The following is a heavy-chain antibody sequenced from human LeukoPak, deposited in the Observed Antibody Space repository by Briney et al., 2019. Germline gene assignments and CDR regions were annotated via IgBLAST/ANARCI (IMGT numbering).Heavy chain of an antibody. D-gene: IGHD3-22*01. CDR2: IYHSGST. V-gene: IGHV4-30-2*01. Sequence: SETLSLTCAVSGGSISSGGYSWSWIRQPPGKGLEWIGYIYHSGSTYYNPSLKSRVTISVDTSKNQFSLKLSSVTAADTAVYYCARHDTYDSSGYYPLDCWGQGTLVTVSS. CDR3: ARHDTYDSSGYYPLDC. J-gene: IGHJ4*02. CDR1: GGSISSGGYS.